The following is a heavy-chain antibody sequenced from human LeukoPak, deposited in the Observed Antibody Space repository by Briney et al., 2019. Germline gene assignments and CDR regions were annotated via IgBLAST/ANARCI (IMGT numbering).Heavy chain of an antibody. D-gene: IGHD2-2*01. CDR2: ISGSGGST. J-gene: IGHJ4*02. V-gene: IGHV3-23*01. CDR1: GFTSTVYT. Sequence: GGSLRLSCAASGFTSTVYTRSWGRQAPGKGLEWVSAISGSGGSTYYADSVKGRFTISRDNSKNTLYLQMNSLRAEDTAVYYCAKSLVDVPGANPRAYFDYWGQGTLVTVSS. CDR3: AKSLVDVPGANPRAYFDY.